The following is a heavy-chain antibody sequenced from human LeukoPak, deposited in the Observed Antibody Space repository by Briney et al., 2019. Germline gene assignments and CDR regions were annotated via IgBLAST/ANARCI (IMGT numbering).Heavy chain of an antibody. CDR3: AKEEWELRGAFDI. Sequence: GGPLRLSCAASGFTFSSYAMSWVRQAPGKGLEWVSAISGSGGSTYYADSVKGRFTISRDNSKTTLYLQMNSLRAEDTAVYYCAKEEWELRGAFDIWGQGTMVTVSS. CDR2: ISGSGGST. V-gene: IGHV3-23*01. D-gene: IGHD1-26*01. J-gene: IGHJ3*02. CDR1: GFTFSSYA.